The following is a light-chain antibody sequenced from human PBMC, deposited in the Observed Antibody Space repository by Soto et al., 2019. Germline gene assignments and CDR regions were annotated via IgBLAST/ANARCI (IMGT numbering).Light chain of an antibody. CDR2: DAS. J-gene: IGKJ5*01. V-gene: IGKV3-11*01. CDR1: QSISSY. CDR3: QQRSNWPPIT. Sequence: EIVLTQSPGTLSLSPGERATLSCRASQSISSYLAWYQQKPGQAPRLLIYDASSRATGIPDRFSGSGSGTDFTLTINRLEPEDFAVYYCQQRSNWPPITFGQGTRLEIK.